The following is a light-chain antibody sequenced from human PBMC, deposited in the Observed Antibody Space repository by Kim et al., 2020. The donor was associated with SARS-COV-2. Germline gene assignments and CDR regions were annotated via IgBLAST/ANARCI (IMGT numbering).Light chain of an antibody. J-gene: IGKJ5*01. V-gene: IGKV1-16*01. CDR2: GAS. CDR1: QAVGNY. CDR3: QQNNRFPIT. Sequence: AAVGDRVTITCRASQAVGNYLAWYQQKPGKAPDPLICGASILQSGLPSRFSGSGSGTIFTLTISTLQPEDFATYYCQQNNRFPITFGPGTRLEIK.